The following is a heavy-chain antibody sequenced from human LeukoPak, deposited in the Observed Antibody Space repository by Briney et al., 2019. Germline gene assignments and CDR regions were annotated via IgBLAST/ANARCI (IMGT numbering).Heavy chain of an antibody. D-gene: IGHD6-19*01. CDR1: GFTFSSYG. Sequence: GRSLRLSCEASGFTFSSYGMHWVRQAPGKGLEWVAVISYDGSHKYYADSVKGRLIISRDNSKNTLYLQMNSLRAEDTAVYYCAKDASDSSGWYYFDYWGQGTLVTVSS. V-gene: IGHV3-30*18. J-gene: IGHJ4*02. CDR2: ISYDGSHK. CDR3: AKDASDSSGWYYFDY.